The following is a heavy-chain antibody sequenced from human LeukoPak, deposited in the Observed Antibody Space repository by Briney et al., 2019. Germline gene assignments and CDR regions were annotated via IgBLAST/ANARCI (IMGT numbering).Heavy chain of an antibody. Sequence: SETLSLACAVYGGSFSNYYWSWIRQPPGKGLEWIGYIFDTGATNYHPSLKSRVTISLDTSKNQFSLRLTSVTAADTAVYYCARALRAFWGPFDYWGQGSLVTVSS. CDR3: ARALRAFWGPFDY. CDR2: IFDTGAT. D-gene: IGHD3-16*01. CDR1: GGSFSNYY. V-gene: IGHV4-59*01. J-gene: IGHJ4*02.